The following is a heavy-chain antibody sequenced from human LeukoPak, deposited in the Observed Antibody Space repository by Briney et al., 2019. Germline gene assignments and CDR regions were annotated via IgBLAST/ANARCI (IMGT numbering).Heavy chain of an antibody. CDR3: ARELRRIPYSIGWYRDFDY. V-gene: IGHV3-30-3*01. Sequence: QPGRSLRLSCAASGFTFSSYAMHWVRQAPGKGLEWVAVISYDGSNKYYADSVKGRFTISRDNSKNTLYLQMNSLRAEDTAVYYCARELRRIPYSIGWYRDFDYWGQGTLVTVSS. D-gene: IGHD6-19*01. CDR1: GFTFSSYA. J-gene: IGHJ4*02. CDR2: ISYDGSNK.